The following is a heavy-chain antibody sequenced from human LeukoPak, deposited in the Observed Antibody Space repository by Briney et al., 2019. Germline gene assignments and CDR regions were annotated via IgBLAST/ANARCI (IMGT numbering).Heavy chain of an antibody. D-gene: IGHD6-19*01. CDR2: IRFDGTNK. V-gene: IGHV3-30*02. J-gene: IGHJ4*02. Sequence: PGGSLRISCEASGFTFSSYGMHWVRQAPGKGLEWVALIRFDGTNKYYADSVKGRFTISRDNSKNTLDLQMNSLRAEDTAPYYCAKDLSVAVAGKRFDYWGQGTLVTVSS. CDR1: GFTFSSYG. CDR3: AKDLSVAVAGKRFDY.